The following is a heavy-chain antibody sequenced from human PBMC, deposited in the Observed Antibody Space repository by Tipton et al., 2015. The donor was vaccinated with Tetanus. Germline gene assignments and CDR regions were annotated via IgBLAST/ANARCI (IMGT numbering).Heavy chain of an antibody. J-gene: IGHJ6*02. CDR1: GFTFSSYA. CDR3: AREYGGNSLVIHYYYGMDV. Sequence: SLRLSCAASGFTFSSYAMHWVRQAPGKGLEWVAVISYDGSNKYYADSVKGRFTISRDNSKNTLYLQMNSLRAEDTAVYYCAREYGGNSLVIHYYYGMDVWGQGTTVTVSS. D-gene: IGHD4-23*01. V-gene: IGHV3-30*04. CDR2: ISYDGSNK.